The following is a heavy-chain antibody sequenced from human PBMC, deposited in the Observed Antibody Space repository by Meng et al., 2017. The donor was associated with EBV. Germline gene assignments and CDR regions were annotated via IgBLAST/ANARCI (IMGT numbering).Heavy chain of an antibody. J-gene: IGHJ5*02. Sequence: HVQLFLHRAEVQKPGPYVTVSCKASGYTFTGYDINWVRQAPVQGLEWMGWMNTDSGDTGYAQKFQGRVTMTRDTSINTAYMDLSNLKSEDTALYYCARDVYGSGTYRSDPWGQGTLVTVSS. V-gene: IGHV1-8*01. CDR2: MNTDSGDT. CDR3: ARDVYGSGTYRSDP. D-gene: IGHD3-10*01. CDR1: GYTFTGYD.